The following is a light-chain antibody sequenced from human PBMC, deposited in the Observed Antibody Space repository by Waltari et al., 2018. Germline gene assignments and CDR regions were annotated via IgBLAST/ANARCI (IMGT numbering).Light chain of an antibody. CDR2: DSS. V-gene: IGKV3-11*01. Sequence: EIVLTQSPVTLSLSPGERATLSCRASQSVGSYLAWYQQKAGQAPRLLIYDSSNGATGTPARFNGSGSGTDFTLTIRSLEPEDFAIYYCQQRSTWPLTFGGGSKVEI. J-gene: IGKJ4*01. CDR1: QSVGSY. CDR3: QQRSTWPLT.